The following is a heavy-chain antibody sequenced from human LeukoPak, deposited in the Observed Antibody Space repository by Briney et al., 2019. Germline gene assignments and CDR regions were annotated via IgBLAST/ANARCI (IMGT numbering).Heavy chain of an antibody. J-gene: IGHJ5*02. Sequence: ASVKVSCKASGYTFTSYDINWVRQATGQGLEWMGWMNPNSGNTGYAQKFQGRVTITRNTSISTAYMELSSLRSEDTAVYYCARVRSSGSVLDPWGQGTLVTVSS. CDR2: MNPNSGNT. V-gene: IGHV1-8*03. D-gene: IGHD6-25*01. CDR1: GYTFTSYD. CDR3: ARVRSSGSVLDP.